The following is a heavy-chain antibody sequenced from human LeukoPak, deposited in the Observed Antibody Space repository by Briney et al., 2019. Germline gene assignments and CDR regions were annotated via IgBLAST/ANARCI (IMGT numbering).Heavy chain of an antibody. V-gene: IGHV4-59*01. J-gene: IGHJ4*02. CDR3: ARRSSVVPAATYFDY. CDR1: GGSISSYY. D-gene: IGHD2-2*01. Sequence: SETLSLTCTVSGGSISSYYWSWIRQPPGKGLEWIGYIYYSGSTNYNPSLKSRVTISVDTSKNQFSLKLSSVTAADTAVYYCARRSSVVPAATYFDYWGQGTLVTVSS. CDR2: IYYSGST.